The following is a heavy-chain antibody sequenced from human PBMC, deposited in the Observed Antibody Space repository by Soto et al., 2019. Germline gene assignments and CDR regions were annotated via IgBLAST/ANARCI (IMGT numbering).Heavy chain of an antibody. J-gene: IGHJ6*03. CDR1: GFTVSSNY. Sequence: GGSLRLSCAASGFTVSSNYMSWVRQAPGKGLEWVSVIYSGGSTYYADSVKGRLTISRDNSKNTLYLQMNSLRAEDTAVYYCARDLLWFGELLSGSPGGYMDVWGKGTTVTVAS. V-gene: IGHV3-66*01. D-gene: IGHD3-10*01. CDR2: IYSGGST. CDR3: ARDLLWFGELLSGSPGGYMDV.